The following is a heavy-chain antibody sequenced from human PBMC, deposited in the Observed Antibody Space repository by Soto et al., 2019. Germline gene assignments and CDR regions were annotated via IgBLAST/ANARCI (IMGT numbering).Heavy chain of an antibody. CDR1: GFTFSSYA. D-gene: IGHD3-10*01. CDR3: AKDGVTMASDYYYGMDV. J-gene: IGHJ6*02. Sequence: EVQLLESGGGLVQPGGSLRLSCAAYGFTFSSYAMSWFRQAPGKGLEWVSAISGSGGSTYYADSVKGRFTISRDNSKNTLYLQMNSLRAEDTAVYYCAKDGVTMASDYYYGMDVWGQGTTVTVSS. V-gene: IGHV3-23*01. CDR2: ISGSGGST.